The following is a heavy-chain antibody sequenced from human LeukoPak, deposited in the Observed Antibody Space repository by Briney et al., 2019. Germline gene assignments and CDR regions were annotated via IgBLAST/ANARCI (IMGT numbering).Heavy chain of an antibody. D-gene: IGHD5-18*01. CDR3: ARATTAMEPFDY. J-gene: IGHJ4*02. CDR1: GFTFSSYS. Sequence: GGSLRLSCAASGFTFSSYSMNWVRHAPGKGLEWVSSISSSSSYIYYADSVKGRFTISRDNAKNSLYLQMNSLRAEDTAVYYCARATTAMEPFDYWGQGTLVTVSS. V-gene: IGHV3-21*01. CDR2: ISSSSSYI.